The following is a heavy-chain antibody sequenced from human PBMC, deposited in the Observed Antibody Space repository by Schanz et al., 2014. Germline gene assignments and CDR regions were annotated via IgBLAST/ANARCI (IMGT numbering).Heavy chain of an antibody. CDR2: VHSSGST. J-gene: IGHJ5*02. CDR1: GGSIRGYY. CDR3: ARHLPGGYNNHGWFDP. V-gene: IGHV4-59*08. D-gene: IGHD4-4*01. Sequence: QVQLQESGPGLVKPSETLSLTCTVSGGSIRGYYCSWIRQPPGKGLEWIGYVHSSGSTNYNSSLKSRVTIPVDTSKTQFPLKLSSVTAADTAVYYCARHLPGGYNNHGWFDPWGQGTLVTVSS.